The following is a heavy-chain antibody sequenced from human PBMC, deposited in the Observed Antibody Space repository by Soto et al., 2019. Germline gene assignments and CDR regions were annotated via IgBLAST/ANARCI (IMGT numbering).Heavy chain of an antibody. J-gene: IGHJ4*02. CDR1: GGTFSSYA. D-gene: IGHD3-22*01. CDR2: ISPIFGTA. V-gene: IGHV1-69*13. CDR3: AEVDRVSYYYDSSGCYYNS. Sequence: ASVKFSFKASGGTFSSYAISWVRQAPGQGLELMGGISPIFGTANYAQKFQVRVTITAAESTSTAYMELSSLRSEDTAVYYCAEVDRVSYYYDSSGCYYNSWGEWTLVTVST.